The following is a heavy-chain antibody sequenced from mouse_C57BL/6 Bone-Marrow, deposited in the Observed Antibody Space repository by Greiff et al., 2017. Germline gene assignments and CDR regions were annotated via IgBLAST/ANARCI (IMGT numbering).Heavy chain of an antibody. CDR3: AILLLRCYYAMDY. Sequence: QVQLQQPGAELVKPGASVKMSCKASGYTFTSYWITWVKQRPGQGLEWIGDSYPGSGSTNYNEKFKSKATLTVDTSSSTAYMQLSSLTSKDSAVYYCAILLLRCYYAMDYWGQGTSVTVSS. V-gene: IGHV1-55*01. CDR2: SYPGSGST. CDR1: GYTFTSYW. D-gene: IGHD1-1*01. J-gene: IGHJ4*01.